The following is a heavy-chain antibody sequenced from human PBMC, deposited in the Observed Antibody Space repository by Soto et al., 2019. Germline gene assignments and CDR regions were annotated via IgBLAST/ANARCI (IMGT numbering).Heavy chain of an antibody. V-gene: IGHV1-69*01. CDR3: ARDVTGDYGDYPTGGWFDP. CDR1: GGTFSSYA. J-gene: IGHJ5*02. D-gene: IGHD4-17*01. Sequence: QVQLVQSGAEVKKPGSSVKVSCKASGGTFSSYAISWVRQAPGQGLEWMGGIIPIFGTANYAQKFQGRVTITADESTSTAYMELSSLRSEDTAVYYCARDVTGDYGDYPTGGWFDPWGQGTLVTVSS. CDR2: IIPIFGTA.